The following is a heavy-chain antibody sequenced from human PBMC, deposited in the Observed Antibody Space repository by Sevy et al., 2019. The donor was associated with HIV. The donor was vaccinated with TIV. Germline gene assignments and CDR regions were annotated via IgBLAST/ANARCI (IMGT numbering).Heavy chain of an antibody. CDR1: GFTFNVYG. J-gene: IGHJ4*02. D-gene: IGHD6-6*01. CDR2: TRYDGSTK. Sequence: GGSLRLSCAASGFTFNVYGMHWARQAPGKGLQWVAFTRYDGSTKYYADSVKGRFTISRDNSKNTLYLQMNSLRVEDTAMYYCAKDLTERYSTSSGDFDYWGQGSLVTVSS. CDR3: AKDLTERYSTSSGDFDY. V-gene: IGHV3-30*02.